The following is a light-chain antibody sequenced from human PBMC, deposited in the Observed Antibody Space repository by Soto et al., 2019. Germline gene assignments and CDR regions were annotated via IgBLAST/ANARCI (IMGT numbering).Light chain of an antibody. CDR2: DVD. CDR1: SSDVGGYNY. Sequence: QSALTQPASVSGSPGQSITISCTGTSSDVGGYNYVSWYQQHPGKAPQLMVYDVDVRPSGVSNRFSGSKSGNTASLTISGLQTQDEADYYCTSYTIINTVVFGGGTKLTVL. J-gene: IGLJ2*01. V-gene: IGLV2-14*03. CDR3: TSYTIINTVV.